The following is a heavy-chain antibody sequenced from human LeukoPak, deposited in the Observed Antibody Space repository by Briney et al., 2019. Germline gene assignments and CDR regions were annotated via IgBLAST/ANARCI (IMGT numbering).Heavy chain of an antibody. CDR1: GGSFSGYY. CDR2: INHSGST. D-gene: IGHD5-18*01. V-gene: IGHV4-34*01. CDR3: ARGVDTAMVGSGQLPTQSPVGWFDP. Sequence: SETLSLTCAVYGGSFSGYYWSWIRQPPGKGLEWIGEINHSGSTNYNPSLKSRVTISVDTSKNQFSLKLSSVTAADTAVYYCARGVDTAMVGSGQLPTQSPVGWFDPWGQGTLVTVSS. J-gene: IGHJ5*02.